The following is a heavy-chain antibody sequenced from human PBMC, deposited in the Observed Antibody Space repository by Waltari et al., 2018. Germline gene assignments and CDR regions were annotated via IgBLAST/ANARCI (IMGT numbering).Heavy chain of an antibody. Sequence: EVQLLESGGGLVQPGGSLRLSCAASTFTVTKHAMSWVRQAPGKGLEWVSVIYSGGRTDFGDSVKGRFTMSRDDSKNTVYLQMNSLRPEDTALYYCARFGLALDLWGQGTMVTVSS. J-gene: IGHJ3*01. CDR3: ARFGLALDL. CDR1: TFTVTKHA. D-gene: IGHD3-16*01. CDR2: IYSGGRT. V-gene: IGHV3-23*03.